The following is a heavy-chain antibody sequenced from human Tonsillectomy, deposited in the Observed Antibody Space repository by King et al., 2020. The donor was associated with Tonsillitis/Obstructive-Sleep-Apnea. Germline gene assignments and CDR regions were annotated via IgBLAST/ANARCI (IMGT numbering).Heavy chain of an antibody. CDR2: ISGSGGST. CDR3: AKDPGYSSGWSVSYYYSMDV. V-gene: IGHV3-23*04. D-gene: IGHD6-19*01. CDR1: GFTFSSYA. J-gene: IGHJ6*03. Sequence: VQLVESGGGLVQPGGSLRLSCAASGFTFSSYAMSWVRQAPGKGLEWVSPISGSGGSTYYADSVKGRFTISRDNSKNTLYLQMNSLRAEDTAVYYCAKDPGYSSGWSVSYYYSMDVWGKGPTVTVSS.